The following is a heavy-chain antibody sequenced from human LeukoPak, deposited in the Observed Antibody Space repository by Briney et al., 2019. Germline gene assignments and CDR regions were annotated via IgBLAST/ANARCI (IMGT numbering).Heavy chain of an antibody. CDR2: INHSGST. Sequence: SETLSLTCAVYGGSLSGYYWSWIRQPPGKGLEWIGEINHSGSTNYNPSLKSRVTISVDTSKNQFSLKLSSVTAADTAVYYCARTLVAGTRGYYYYYGMDVWGQGTTVTVS. CDR3: ARTLVAGTRGYYYYYGMDV. CDR1: GGSLSGYY. V-gene: IGHV4-34*01. D-gene: IGHD6-19*01. J-gene: IGHJ6*02.